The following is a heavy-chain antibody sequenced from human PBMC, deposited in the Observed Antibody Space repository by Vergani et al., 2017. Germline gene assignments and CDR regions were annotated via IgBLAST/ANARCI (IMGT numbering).Heavy chain of an antibody. D-gene: IGHD1-26*01. J-gene: IGHJ4*02. Sequence: QLHLQESGPGLVKPSETLSLTCTVSGGSISSSSYYWGWIRQPPGKGLEWIGSIYYSGSTYYYPSLKSRIVIFVDTSKNQFSLNLSSVTAADTAVYYCARQVSGNYYEFDYWGQGALVTVSS. CDR3: ARQVSGNYYEFDY. CDR2: IYYSGST. CDR1: GGSISSSSYY. V-gene: IGHV4-39*01.